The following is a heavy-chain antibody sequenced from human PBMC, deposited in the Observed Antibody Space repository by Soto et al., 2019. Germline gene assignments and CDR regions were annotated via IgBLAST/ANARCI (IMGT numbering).Heavy chain of an antibody. D-gene: IGHD6-19*01. CDR2: XXGDXGXP. CDR3: AISSGLTVNGPDY. J-gene: IGHJ4*02. V-gene: IGHV3-23*02. CDR1: GFTFSRWS. Sequence: GSRRLACAAPGFTFSRWSMTRVRQAQGRGMVXVSXXXGDXGXPXXXXXXKGRLTFKRDNSKDTLYMQRKSLRAEDTAVYYCAISSGLTVNGPDYWRQGDPVSV.